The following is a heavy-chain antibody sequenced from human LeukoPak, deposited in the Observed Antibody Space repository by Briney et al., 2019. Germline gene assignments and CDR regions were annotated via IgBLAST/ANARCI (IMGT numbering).Heavy chain of an antibody. D-gene: IGHD5-18*01. V-gene: IGHV3-30*04. CDR2: ISYDGSNK. Sequence: PGGSLRLSCAASGFTFSSYAMHWVRQAPGKGLEWVAVISYDGSNKYYADSVKGRFTISRDNSKNTLYLQMNSLRAEDTAVYYCAREFVDTLRCCYYYYYMDVWGKGTTVTVSS. CDR1: GFTFSSYA. CDR3: AREFVDTLRCCYYYYYMDV. J-gene: IGHJ6*03.